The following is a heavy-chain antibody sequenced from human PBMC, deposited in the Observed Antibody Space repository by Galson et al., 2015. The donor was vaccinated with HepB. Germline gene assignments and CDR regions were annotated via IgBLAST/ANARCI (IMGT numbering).Heavy chain of an antibody. Sequence: LRLSCAASGFTFDDYTMYWVRQVPGKGLEWISLISWDGGSTYYADSVKGRFTISRDNNKNSLFLQMNSLRTEDTALYYCAKDKGGSGSYPVGTFDYWGQGTLVTVSS. CDR3: AKDKGGSGSYPVGTFDY. CDR2: ISWDGGST. D-gene: IGHD3-10*01. V-gene: IGHV3-43*01. CDR1: GFTFDDYT. J-gene: IGHJ4*02.